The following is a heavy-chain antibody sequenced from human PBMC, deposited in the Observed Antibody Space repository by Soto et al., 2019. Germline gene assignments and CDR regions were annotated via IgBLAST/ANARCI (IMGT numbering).Heavy chain of an antibody. CDR2: INPGGVAT. CDR3: ARAGRWERLAYFDS. Sequence: QVQLVQSGAEVKKPGASVKVSCKASGYTFTNYYIHWVRQVPGQGLEWMAIINPGGVATTYAQNFRGRVTMTRDTSTSTVYMELSSLRSEDMAVYYCARAGRWERLAYFDSWGQGTLVTVSS. D-gene: IGHD1-26*01. CDR1: GYTFTNYY. J-gene: IGHJ4*02. V-gene: IGHV1-46*01.